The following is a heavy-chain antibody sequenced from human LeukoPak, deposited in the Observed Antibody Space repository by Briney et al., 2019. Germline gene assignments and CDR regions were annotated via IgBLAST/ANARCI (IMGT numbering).Heavy chain of an antibody. CDR3: ARGAAMVDFFDY. Sequence: SVQVSCKASGYTSTGYYMHWVRQAPGQGREWMGWINSNSGGTNYTPKFQGRVTMTSDTSISTAYMQLSGLRSDDTAVYYCARGAAMVDFFDYWGQGTLVTVSS. CDR1: GYTSTGYY. V-gene: IGHV1-2*02. J-gene: IGHJ4*02. CDR2: INSNSGGT. D-gene: IGHD5-18*01.